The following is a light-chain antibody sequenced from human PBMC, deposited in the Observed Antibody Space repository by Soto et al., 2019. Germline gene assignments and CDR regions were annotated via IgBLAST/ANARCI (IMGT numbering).Light chain of an antibody. CDR3: QQRSNWPPIT. CDR1: QNIRNN. CDR2: DTS. V-gene: IGKV3-11*01. J-gene: IGKJ5*01. Sequence: EIVMTQSPATLSVSPGESATLSCRSSQNIRNNLAWYQQKPGQAPRLLFSDTSTRATTVPARFSGSGSGTDFTLTISSLEPEDFAVYYCQQRSNWPPITFGQGTRLEI.